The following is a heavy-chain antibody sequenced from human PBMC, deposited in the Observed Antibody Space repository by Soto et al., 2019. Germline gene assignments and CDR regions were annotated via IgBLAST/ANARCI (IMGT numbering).Heavy chain of an antibody. CDR2: IYYSGRT. D-gene: IGHD3-10*01. V-gene: IGHV4-30-4*01. J-gene: IGHJ4*02. Sequence: PSETLSLTCTVSGGSISSGDYYWSWIRQPPGKGLEWIGYIYYSGRTYYNPSLESRVTISVDTSKNQFSLKLSSVTAADTAVYYCARASLWLGVSPWGQGTLGTVSS. CDR1: GGSISSGDYY. CDR3: ARASLWLGVSP.